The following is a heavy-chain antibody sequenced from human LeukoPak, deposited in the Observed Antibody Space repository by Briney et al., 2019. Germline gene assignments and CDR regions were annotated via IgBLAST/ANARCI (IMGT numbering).Heavy chain of an antibody. CDR3: ARKGELERRRSWDC. J-gene: IGHJ4*02. CDR1: GFTFSSYA. Sequence: GGSLRLSCAASGFTFSSYAMSWVRQAPGKGLEWVSTINGGGVNTHYADSVGGRFTISRDNSKNTLYLQMNSLRAEDTAVYYCARKGELERRRSWDCWGQGTLVTVSS. CDR2: INGGGVNT. V-gene: IGHV3-23*01. D-gene: IGHD1-1*01.